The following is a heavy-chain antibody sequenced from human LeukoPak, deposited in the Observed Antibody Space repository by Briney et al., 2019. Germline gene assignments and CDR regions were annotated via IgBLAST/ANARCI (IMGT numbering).Heavy chain of an antibody. CDR1: GFTFSSYS. CDR2: IWYDGSNK. Sequence: GGSLRLSCAASGFTFSSYSMNWVRQAPGKGLEWVAVIWYDGSNKYYADSVKGRFTISRDNSKNTLYLQMHTLRVEDTAVYYCAREGDIAVTKYYFDYWGQGTLVTVSS. D-gene: IGHD2-15*01. CDR3: AREGDIAVTKYYFDY. J-gene: IGHJ4*02. V-gene: IGHV3-33*08.